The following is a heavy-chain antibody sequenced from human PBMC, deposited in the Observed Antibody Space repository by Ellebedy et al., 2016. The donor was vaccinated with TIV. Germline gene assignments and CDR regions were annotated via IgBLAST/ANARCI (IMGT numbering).Heavy chain of an antibody. D-gene: IGHD3-10*01. V-gene: IGHV3-23*01. CDR2: ISGSGAGT. CDR1: GFTFSSHA. CDR3: AKGVYYYGSGSNFPTFFDDAFDI. Sequence: GESLKISCAASGFTFSSHAMSWVRQAPGKGLEWVSGISGSGAGTYYADSVKGRFTISRDNSKNTLYLQMNSLRAEDTAVYYCAKGVYYYGSGSNFPTFFDDAFDIWGQGTTVTVSS. J-gene: IGHJ3*02.